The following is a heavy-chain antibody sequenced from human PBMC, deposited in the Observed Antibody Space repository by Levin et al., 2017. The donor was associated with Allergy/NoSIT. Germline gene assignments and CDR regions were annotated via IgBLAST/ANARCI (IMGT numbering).Heavy chain of an antibody. V-gene: IGHV3-9*01. Sequence: PGGSLRLSCAASGFTFDDYAMHWVRQAPGKGLEWVSGISWNSGSIGYADSVKGRFTISRDNAKNSLYLQMNSLRAEYTALYYCAKDRSTGSFVLLDYWGQGTLVTVSS. CDR2: ISWNSGSI. CDR3: AKDRSTGSFVLLDY. D-gene: IGHD3-9*01. CDR1: GFTFDDYA. J-gene: IGHJ4*02.